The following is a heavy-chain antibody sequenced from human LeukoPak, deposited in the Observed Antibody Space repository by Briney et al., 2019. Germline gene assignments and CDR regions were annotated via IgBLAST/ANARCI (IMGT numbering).Heavy chain of an antibody. D-gene: IGHD6-13*01. CDR3: ARGDSSSYNWFDP. CDR2: IYYSGST. Sequence: SETLSLTCTVSGGSISSYYWGWIRQPPGKGLEWIGSIYYSGSTYYNPSLKSRVTISVDTSKNQFSLKLSSVTAADTAVYYCARGDSSSYNWFDPWGQGTLVTVSS. J-gene: IGHJ5*02. V-gene: IGHV4-39*01. CDR1: GGSISSYY.